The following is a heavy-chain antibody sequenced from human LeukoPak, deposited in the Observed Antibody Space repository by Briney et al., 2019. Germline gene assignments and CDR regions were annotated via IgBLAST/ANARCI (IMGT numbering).Heavy chain of an antibody. CDR3: ARMEGATVTTLYYFDY. Sequence: PGGSLRLSCAASGFTFSSYAMSWVRQAPGKGLEWVSSISGSGGSTYYADSVKGRFTISRDNSKNTLYLQMSSLRAEDTAVYYCARMEGATVTTLYYFDYWGQGTLVTVSS. CDR2: ISGSGGST. CDR1: GFTFSSYA. V-gene: IGHV3-23*01. D-gene: IGHD4-11*01. J-gene: IGHJ4*02.